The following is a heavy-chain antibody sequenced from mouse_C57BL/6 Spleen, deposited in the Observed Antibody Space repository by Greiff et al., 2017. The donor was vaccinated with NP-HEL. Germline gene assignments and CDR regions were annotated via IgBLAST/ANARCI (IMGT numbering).Heavy chain of an antibody. J-gene: IGHJ4*01. D-gene: IGHD2-1*01. Sequence: EVMLVESGGGLVQPGGSLKLSCAASGFTFSDYGMAWVRQAPRKGPEWVAFISNLAYSIYYADTVTGRFTISRENAKNTLYLEMSSLRSEDTAMYYCARGGLYYGNYDYAMDYWGQGTSVTVSS. CDR2: ISNLAYSI. CDR1: GFTFSDYG. V-gene: IGHV5-15*01. CDR3: ARGGLYYGNYDYAMDY.